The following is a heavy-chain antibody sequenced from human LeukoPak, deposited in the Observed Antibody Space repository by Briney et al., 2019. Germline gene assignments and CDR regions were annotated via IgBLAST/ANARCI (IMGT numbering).Heavy chain of an antibody. J-gene: IGHJ4*02. CDR3: ARGRDLLNYIDY. CDR2: IYYSGST. CDR1: GGSISSYY. Sequence: SETLSLTCTVSGGSISSYYWSWIRQPPGKGLEWIGYIYYSGSTNYNPSLKSRVTISVDTSKNQFSLKLSSVTAADTAVYYCARGRDLLNYIDYWGQGTLVTVSS. D-gene: IGHD1-14*01. V-gene: IGHV4-59*08.